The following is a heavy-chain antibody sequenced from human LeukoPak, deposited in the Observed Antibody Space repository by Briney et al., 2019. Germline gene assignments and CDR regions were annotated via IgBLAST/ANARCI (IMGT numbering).Heavy chain of an antibody. CDR2: INPNSGGT. Sequence: ASVKVPCKASGYTFTGYYMHWVRQAPGQGLEWMGWINPNSGGTNYAQKFQGRVTMTRDTSISTAYMELSRLRSDDTAVYYCARATGVGNYGMDVWGQGTTVTVSS. J-gene: IGHJ6*02. D-gene: IGHD7-27*01. CDR1: GYTFTGYY. V-gene: IGHV1-2*02. CDR3: ARATGVGNYGMDV.